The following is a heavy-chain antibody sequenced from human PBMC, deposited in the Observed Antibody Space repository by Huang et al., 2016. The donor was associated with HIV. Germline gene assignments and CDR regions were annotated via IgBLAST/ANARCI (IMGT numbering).Heavy chain of an antibody. J-gene: IGHJ4*02. CDR3: ARDPRIQSWLNFFDY. CDR2: SNSDGSST. CDR1: GFSISSYW. Sequence: EVQLVESGGGLVQPGGSLRLSCAASGFSISSYWMHWVRQASGKGLVWVSRSNSDGSSTSYADSVKGRFTISRDNAKNTLYLQMNSLRAEDTAVYYCARDPRIQSWLNFFDYWGQGTLVSVSS. D-gene: IGHD3-22*01. V-gene: IGHV3-74*01.